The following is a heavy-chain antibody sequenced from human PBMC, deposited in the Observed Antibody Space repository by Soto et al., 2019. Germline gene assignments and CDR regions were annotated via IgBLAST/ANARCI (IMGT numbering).Heavy chain of an antibody. CDR2: INPSGGST. D-gene: IGHD6-25*01. V-gene: IGHV1-46*01. CDR3: ARGDGRGSSGFYYYYGMDG. J-gene: IGHJ6*02. Sequence: QVQLVQSGAEVKKPGASVKVSCKASGYTFTNYYMHWVRQAPRQGLEWMGIINPSGGSTSYAQKSQGRVTMTSDTSTSTVYMELSSLRSEDTAVYYCARGDGRGSSGFYYYYGMDGWGHGTTVTVSS. CDR1: GYTFTNYY.